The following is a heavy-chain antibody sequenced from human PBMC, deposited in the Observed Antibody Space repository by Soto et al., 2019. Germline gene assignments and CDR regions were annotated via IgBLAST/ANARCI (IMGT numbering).Heavy chain of an antibody. J-gene: IGHJ4*02. Sequence: XSVKFSCNASVYIFTSYDINWVRQATGQGLEWMGWMDPKTGNTDYGQKFQGRVTMTRNTSISAAYMELSSLTSEDTAVYYCARGRGWRDYWGQGTLVTVSS. D-gene: IGHD6-19*01. CDR2: MDPKTGNT. CDR3: ARGRGWRDY. V-gene: IGHV1-8*01. CDR1: VYIFTSYD.